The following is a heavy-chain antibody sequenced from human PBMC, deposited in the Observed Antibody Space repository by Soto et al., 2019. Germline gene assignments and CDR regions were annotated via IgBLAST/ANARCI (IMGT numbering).Heavy chain of an antibody. V-gene: IGHV4-61*08. CDR2: IYYSGST. Sequence: PSETLSLTCTVSGGSISSGGYYWSWIRQHPGKGLEWIGYIYYSGSTYYNPSLKSRVTISVDTSKNQFSLKLSSVTAADTAVYYCARVTPYPKQTNTDINWFDPWGQGTLVTVSS. CDR1: GGSISSGGYY. CDR3: ARVTPYPKQTNTDINWFDP. J-gene: IGHJ5*02. D-gene: IGHD4-17*01.